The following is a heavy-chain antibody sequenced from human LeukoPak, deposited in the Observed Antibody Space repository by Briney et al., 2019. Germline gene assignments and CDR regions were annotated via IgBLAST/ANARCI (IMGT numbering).Heavy chain of an antibody. Sequence: SVKVSCKASGGTFSSYTISWVRQAPGQGLEWMGRIIPILGIANYAQKFQGRVTITADKSTSTAYMELSSLRSEDTAVYYCARNYDSSRGGFDYWGQGTLVTVSS. CDR2: IIPILGIA. D-gene: IGHD3-22*01. J-gene: IGHJ4*02. CDR3: ARNYDSSRGGFDY. V-gene: IGHV1-69*02. CDR1: GGTFSSYT.